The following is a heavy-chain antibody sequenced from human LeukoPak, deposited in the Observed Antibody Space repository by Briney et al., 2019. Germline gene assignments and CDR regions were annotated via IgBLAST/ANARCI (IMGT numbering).Heavy chain of an antibody. D-gene: IGHD2-15*01. CDR2: IRYDGSNK. V-gene: IGHV3-30*02. CDR1: GFTFSRYG. CDR3: VQDNVGSGGPFDY. J-gene: IGHJ4*02. Sequence: GGSLRLSCAASGFTFSRYGMHWVRQAPGKGLEWVAFIRYDGSNKDSADSVKGRFTISRDNSKNTLFLEMNSLRAEDTAVYYCVQDNVGSGGPFDYWGQGTLVTVSS.